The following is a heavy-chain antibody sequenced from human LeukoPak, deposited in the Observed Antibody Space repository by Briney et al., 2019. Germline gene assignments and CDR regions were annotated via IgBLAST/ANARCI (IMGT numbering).Heavy chain of an antibody. CDR1: GFIFSDYY. D-gene: IGHD3-22*01. J-gene: IGHJ4*02. V-gene: IGHV3-11*01. CDR2: ISNSGNTI. CDR3: ARDGDDTSGYFSPFDY. Sequence: GGSLRLSCAASGFIFSDYYMGWIRQAPEKGLQWVSYISNSGNTIYHADSVKGRFTISRYNSKNTLYLQMNSLRAEDTAVYYCARDGDDTSGYFSPFDYWGQGTLVTVSS.